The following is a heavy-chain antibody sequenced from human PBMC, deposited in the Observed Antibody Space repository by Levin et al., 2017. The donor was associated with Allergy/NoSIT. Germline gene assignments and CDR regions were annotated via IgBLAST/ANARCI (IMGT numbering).Heavy chain of an antibody. V-gene: IGHV1-69*06. D-gene: IGHD6-6*01. CDR2: IIPIFGTA. J-gene: IGHJ6*03. Sequence: GASVKVSCKASGGTFSSYAISWVRQAPGQGLEWMGGIIPIFGTANYAQKFQGRVTITADKSTSTAYMELSSLRSEDTAVYYCARGFEYSSSSAPYYYYYMDVWGKGTTVTVSS. CDR3: ARGFEYSSSSAPYYYYYMDV. CDR1: GGTFSSYA.